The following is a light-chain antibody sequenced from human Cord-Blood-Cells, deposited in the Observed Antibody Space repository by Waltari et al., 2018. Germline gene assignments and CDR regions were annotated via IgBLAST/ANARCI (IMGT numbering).Light chain of an antibody. Sequence: DIQMTQSRSSLSASVGYIVTITCRASQSISSYLNWYQQKPGKAPKLLIYAASSLQSGVPSRFSGSGSGTDFTLTISSLQPEDFATYYCQQSYSTPFTFGPGTKVDIK. CDR3: QQSYSTPFT. V-gene: IGKV1-39*01. J-gene: IGKJ3*01. CDR2: AAS. CDR1: QSISSY.